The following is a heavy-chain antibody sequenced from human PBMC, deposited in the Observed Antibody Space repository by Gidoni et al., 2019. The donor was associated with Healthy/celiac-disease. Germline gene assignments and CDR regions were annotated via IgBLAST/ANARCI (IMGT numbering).Heavy chain of an antibody. CDR3: ARDVVVPAAMDYYYGMDV. CDR2: ISSSSSYI. V-gene: IGHV3-21*01. Sequence: EVQLVESGGGLVKPGGSLRLSCAASGFTFSSSSMNWVRQAPGKGLEWVSSISSSSSYIYYADSVKGRFTISRDNAKNSLYLQMNSLRAEDTAVYYCARDVVVPAAMDYYYGMDVWGQGTTVTVSS. CDR1: GFTFSSSS. J-gene: IGHJ6*02. D-gene: IGHD2-2*01.